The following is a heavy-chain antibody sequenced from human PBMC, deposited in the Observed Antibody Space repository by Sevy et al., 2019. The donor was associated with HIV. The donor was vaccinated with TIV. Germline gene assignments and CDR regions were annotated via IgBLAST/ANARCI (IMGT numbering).Heavy chain of an antibody. Sequence: GGSLRLSCAASGFTFSSHWMQWVRQAPGKGLVWVSRLNYDGSYTNYADSGKGRFTISRENAKSKVYLQMNSLRAQDTALYYCARSKVGVGDAFDIWGQGTMVTVSS. J-gene: IGHJ3*02. D-gene: IGHD3-16*01. V-gene: IGHV3-74*01. CDR1: GFTFSSHW. CDR3: ARSKVGVGDAFDI. CDR2: LNYDGSYT.